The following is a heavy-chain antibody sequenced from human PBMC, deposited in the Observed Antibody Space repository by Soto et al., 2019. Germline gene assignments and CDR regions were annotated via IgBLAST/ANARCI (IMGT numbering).Heavy chain of an antibody. J-gene: IGHJ4*02. V-gene: IGHV3-7*01. Sequence: GGSLRLSCAASGFTFSSYWMSWVRQAPGKGLEWVASIKHGGSERYYVASVRGRFTISRDNDKNSLSLQMNSLRAEDTAIYYCATARGRTYYFDFWGLGTLVTVSS. CDR1: GFTFSSYW. CDR3: ATARGRTYYFDF. D-gene: IGHD1-7*01. CDR2: IKHGGSER.